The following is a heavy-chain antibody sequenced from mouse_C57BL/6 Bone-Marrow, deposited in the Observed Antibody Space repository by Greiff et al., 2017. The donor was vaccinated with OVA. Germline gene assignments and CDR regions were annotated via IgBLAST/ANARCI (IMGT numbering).Heavy chain of an antibody. CDR3: ARFGNYLYWYFDV. J-gene: IGHJ1*03. CDR2: IDPSDSYT. CDR1: GYTFTSYW. Sequence: VKLQQPGAELVMPGASVKLSCKASGYTFTSYWMHWVKQRPGQGLEWIGEIDPSDSYTNYNQKFKGKSTLTVDKSSSTAYMQLSSLTSEDSAVYYCARFGNYLYWYFDVWGTGTTVTVSS. V-gene: IGHV1-69*01. D-gene: IGHD2-1*01.